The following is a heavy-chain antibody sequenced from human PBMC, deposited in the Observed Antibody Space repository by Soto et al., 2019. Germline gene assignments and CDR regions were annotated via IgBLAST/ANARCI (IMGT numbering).Heavy chain of an antibody. CDR3: ARESGDGPLTWFDP. Sequence: GGSLRLSCAASGFNFSNHWMHWVRQRPGEGLVWVSRITSDGKSKAYAESVKGRFAISRDNAKNTLYLQMNGLTAEDTAVYYCARESGDGPLTWFDPWALGTLVTVSS. D-gene: IGHD2-21*02. J-gene: IGHJ5*02. CDR2: ITSDGKSK. V-gene: IGHV3-74*01. CDR1: GFNFSNHW.